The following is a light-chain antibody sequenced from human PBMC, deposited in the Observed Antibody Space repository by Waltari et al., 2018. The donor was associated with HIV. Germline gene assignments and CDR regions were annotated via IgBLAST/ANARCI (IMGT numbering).Light chain of an antibody. CDR2: RAS. CDR1: QRISSN. Sequence: EIVMTQSPATLSVSPGERVTLSCRASQRISSNLVWYQQKPGQAPRPLIYRASSRATGIPARFSGSGSGTEFTLTNSSLQSEDFALYYCQQYNNFPLTFGGGTKVEIK. J-gene: IGKJ4*01. CDR3: QQYNNFPLT. V-gene: IGKV3-15*01.